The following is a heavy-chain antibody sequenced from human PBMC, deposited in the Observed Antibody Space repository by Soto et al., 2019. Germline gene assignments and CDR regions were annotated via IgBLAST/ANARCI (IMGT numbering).Heavy chain of an antibody. CDR2: INHSGST. V-gene: IGHV4-34*01. Sequence: QVQLQQWGAGLLKPSETLSLTCAVYGGSFSGYYWSWIRQPPGKGLEWIGEINHSGSTNYNPSLKSRVSISVDTSKNQFSLKLSSVTAADTAVYYCAREPTRYIAAHDAFDIWGQGTMVTVSS. CDR3: AREPTRYIAAHDAFDI. CDR1: GGSFSGYY. D-gene: IGHD6-6*01. J-gene: IGHJ3*02.